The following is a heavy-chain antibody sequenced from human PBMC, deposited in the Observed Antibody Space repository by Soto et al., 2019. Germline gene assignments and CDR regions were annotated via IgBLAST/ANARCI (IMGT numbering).Heavy chain of an antibody. CDR3: ARDRTDGYNQPSRLDV. CDR2: ISGSGDST. V-gene: IGHV3-23*01. J-gene: IGHJ6*01. D-gene: IGHD5-12*01. CDR1: RFTFSSYA. Sequence: EDSLRLSCAVSRFTFSSYAMSWVRQAPGKGLEWVSGISGSGDSTYYADSVKGRFTISRHNSKNTLYLQMNSLRAADTAVYYYARDRTDGYNQPSRLDVWGEGIMVTVSS.